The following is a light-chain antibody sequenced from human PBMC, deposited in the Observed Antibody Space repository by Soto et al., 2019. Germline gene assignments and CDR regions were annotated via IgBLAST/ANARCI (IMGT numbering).Light chain of an antibody. J-gene: IGLJ3*02. V-gene: IGLV2-11*01. CDR2: DVI. CDR1: RDDVGRYNF. CDR3: CSYGDTYGQV. Sequence: QSALTQRRSVSGSPGQSVIISCAGTRDDVGRYNFVSWYQQHPGQAPQPLLYDVIKRPSGVPDRFSGSKSGNTAYLTVSGLRSEDEAHYYCCSYGDTYGQVFGGGTKLTVL.